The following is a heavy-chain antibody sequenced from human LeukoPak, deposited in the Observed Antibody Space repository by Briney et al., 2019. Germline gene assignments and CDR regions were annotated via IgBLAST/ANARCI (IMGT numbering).Heavy chain of an antibody. CDR2: IYYSGST. V-gene: IGHV4-59*01. CDR3: ARVGADYGGNANWFDP. D-gene: IGHD4-23*01. Sequence: PSETLSLTCTVSGDSISSYYWSWIRQPPGKGLEWIGYIYYSGSTNYNPSLKSRVTISVDTSKNQFSLKLSSVTAADTAVYYCARVGADYGGNANWFDPWGQGTLVTVSS. CDR1: GDSISSYY. J-gene: IGHJ5*02.